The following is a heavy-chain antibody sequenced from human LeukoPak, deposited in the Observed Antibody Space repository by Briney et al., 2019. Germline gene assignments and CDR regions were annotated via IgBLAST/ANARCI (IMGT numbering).Heavy chain of an antibody. J-gene: IGHJ5*02. CDR1: GFTFSNCG. CDR2: IGGDGTT. V-gene: IGHV3-23*01. CDR3: ARGALGYCSGGNCYGNWFDP. Sequence: TGGSLRLSCATSGFTFSNCGMSWVRQAPGKGLQWLSVIGGDGTTYYADSVKGRFTVSRDNPENTLYLQMNSLRAEDTAVYYCARGALGYCSGGNCYGNWFDPWGQGTLVTVSS. D-gene: IGHD2-15*01.